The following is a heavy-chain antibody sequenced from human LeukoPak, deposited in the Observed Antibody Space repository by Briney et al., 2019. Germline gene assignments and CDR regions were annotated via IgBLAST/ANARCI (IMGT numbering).Heavy chain of an antibody. V-gene: IGHV3-74*03. CDR1: GFTFSFYW. CDR2: INSDGSSI. D-gene: IGHD3-22*01. J-gene: IGHJ4*02. CDR3: ARQYHDSSGSRYFDF. Sequence: GGSLRLSCAASGFTFSFYWMHWVRQAPGKGLVWVSRINSDGSSITYADSVKGRFTISRDNAKSTLFLQVNSLRAEDAAAYYCARQYHDSSGSRYFDFWGQGTLVTVPP.